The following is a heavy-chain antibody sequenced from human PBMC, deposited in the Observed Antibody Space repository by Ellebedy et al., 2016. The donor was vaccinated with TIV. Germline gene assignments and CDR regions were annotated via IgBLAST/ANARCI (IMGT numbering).Heavy chain of an antibody. CDR2: ISGSGGST. J-gene: IGHJ4*02. V-gene: IGHV3-23*01. Sequence: GESLKISCAASGFTFSSYAMSWVRQAPGKGLEWVSTISGSGGSTHYADSVKGRFTISRDNSKNTLYLQMNSLRAEDTAVYYCATDPFNIEEAASFNSWGQGTLVTVSS. CDR3: ATDPFNIEEAASFNS. CDR1: GFTFSSYA. D-gene: IGHD6-19*01.